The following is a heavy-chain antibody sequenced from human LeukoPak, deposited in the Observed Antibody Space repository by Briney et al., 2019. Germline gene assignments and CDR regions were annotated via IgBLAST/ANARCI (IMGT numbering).Heavy chain of an antibody. V-gene: IGHV1-46*01. Sequence: ASVKVSCKASGYTFTSYYMHWVRQAPGQGLEWMGIINPSGGATSYAKKFQGRVTMTRDTSTSTVYMELSSLRSEDTAVYYCSRDSYASGNWFDPWGQGTLVTVSS. CDR2: INPSGGAT. CDR1: GYTFTSYY. J-gene: IGHJ5*02. CDR3: SRDSYASGNWFDP. D-gene: IGHD3-10*01.